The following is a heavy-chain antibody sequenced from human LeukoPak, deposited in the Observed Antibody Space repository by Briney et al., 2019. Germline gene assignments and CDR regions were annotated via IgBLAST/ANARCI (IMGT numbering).Heavy chain of an antibody. CDR1: GGSFSGYY. Sequence: SETLSLTCAVYGGSFSGYYWSWIRQPPGKGLEWIGYIYYSGSTNYDPSLKSRVTISVDTSKNQFSLKLSSVTAADTAVYYCARHLRCHDCYSPSSFDYWGQGTLVTVSS. D-gene: IGHD2-15*01. J-gene: IGHJ4*02. V-gene: IGHV4-59*08. CDR2: IYYSGST. CDR3: ARHLRCHDCYSPSSFDY.